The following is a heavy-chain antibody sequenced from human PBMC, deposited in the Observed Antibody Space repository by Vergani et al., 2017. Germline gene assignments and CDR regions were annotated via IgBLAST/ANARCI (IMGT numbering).Heavy chain of an antibody. V-gene: IGHV4-59*01. Sequence: QVQLQESGPGLVKPSETLSLTCSVSGDSMNTYYWTWIRQTPGKGLEWIGYIYLGGTTTYNPSLESRVSLSADTSKNQFSLQLTSVTAADTAVYYCARGPSVVQGHYIYYYSYFMDVWGKGTTVTVSS. CDR3: ARGPSVVQGHYIYYYSYFMDV. CDR2: IYLGGTT. D-gene: IGHD2-15*01. J-gene: IGHJ6*03. CDR1: GDSMNTYY.